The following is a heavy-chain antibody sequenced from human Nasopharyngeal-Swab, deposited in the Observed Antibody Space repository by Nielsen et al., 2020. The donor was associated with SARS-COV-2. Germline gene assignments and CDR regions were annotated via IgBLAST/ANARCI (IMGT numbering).Heavy chain of an antibody. CDR3: AKEAYGGNSGESAFDI. V-gene: IGHV3-23*01. J-gene: IGHJ3*02. CDR1: GLTFSSYA. CDR2: ISGSGGST. D-gene: IGHD4-23*01. Sequence: GGSLRLSCAASGLTFSSYAMSWVRQAPGKGLEWVSAISGSGGSTYYADSVKGRFTISRDNSKNTLYLQMNSLRAEDTAVYYCAKEAYGGNSGESAFDIWGQGTMVTVSS.